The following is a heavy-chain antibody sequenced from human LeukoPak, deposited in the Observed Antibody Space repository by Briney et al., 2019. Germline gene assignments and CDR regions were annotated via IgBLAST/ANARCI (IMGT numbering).Heavy chain of an antibody. CDR3: ARSNLGQLNY. J-gene: IGHJ4*02. V-gene: IGHV3-30*04. CDR1: GFTFSSYA. D-gene: IGHD6-13*01. Sequence: GRSLRLSCAASGFTFSSYAMHWVRQAPGKGLEWVAVISYDGSNKYYADSVKGRFTIPRDNSKNTLYLQMNSLRAEDTAVYYCARSNLGQLNYWGQGTLVTVSS. CDR2: ISYDGSNK.